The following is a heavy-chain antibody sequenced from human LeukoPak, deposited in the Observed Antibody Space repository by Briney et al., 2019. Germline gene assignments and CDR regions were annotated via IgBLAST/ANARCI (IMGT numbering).Heavy chain of an antibody. V-gene: IGHV3-30*02. D-gene: IGHD2-21*02. J-gene: IGHJ4*02. CDR1: GFTFRTYG. Sequence: GGSLRLSCAASGFTFRTYGMHWVRQAPGKGLEWVAFMRYDGSNEYYADSVKGRFTISRDNSKNTLYLQMNSLRAEDTAVYYCASAYCGGDCFLDYWGQGTLVTVSS. CDR2: MRYDGSNE. CDR3: ASAYCGGDCFLDY.